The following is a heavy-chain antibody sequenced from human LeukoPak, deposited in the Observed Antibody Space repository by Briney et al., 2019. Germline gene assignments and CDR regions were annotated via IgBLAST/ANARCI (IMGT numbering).Heavy chain of an antibody. D-gene: IGHD5-12*01. CDR2: IGSSSSTI. CDR1: GFTFSSYS. V-gene: IGHV3-48*01. CDR3: ATNSGSDMDV. Sequence: GGSLRLSCAASGFTFSSYSMNWVRQAPGKGLEWVSYIGSSSSTIYYADSVKGRSTISRDNAKNSLYLQMNSLRAEDTAVYYCATNSGSDMDVWGKGTTVTVSS. J-gene: IGHJ6*03.